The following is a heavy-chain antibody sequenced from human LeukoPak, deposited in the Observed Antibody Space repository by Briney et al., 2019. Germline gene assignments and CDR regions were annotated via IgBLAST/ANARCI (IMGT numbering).Heavy chain of an antibody. CDR3: ARVNTYYDFWSGLSGWFDP. Sequence: PGGSLRLSCAASGFTFSSYSMNWVRQAPGKGLEWVSSISSSSSYIYYADSVKGRFTISRDNAKNSLYLQMNSLRAEDTAVYYCARVNTYYDFWSGLSGWFDPWGQGTLVTVSS. CDR1: GFTFSSYS. CDR2: ISSSSSYI. J-gene: IGHJ5*02. V-gene: IGHV3-21*01. D-gene: IGHD3-3*01.